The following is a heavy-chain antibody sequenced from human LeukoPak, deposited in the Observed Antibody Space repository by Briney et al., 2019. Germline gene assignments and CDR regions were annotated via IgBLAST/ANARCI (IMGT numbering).Heavy chain of an antibody. V-gene: IGHV3-33*08. D-gene: IGHD3-22*01. CDR3: ARDPSWLGYFDY. Sequence: GGSLRLSCAASGFTFSSYAMSWVRQAPGKGLEWVALIWYDGSNRYYVDSVKGRFTISRDNSKKTVYLQMNSLRAEDTAVYYCARDPSWLGYFDYWGQGTLVTVAS. CDR2: IWYDGSNR. J-gene: IGHJ4*02. CDR1: GFTFSSYA.